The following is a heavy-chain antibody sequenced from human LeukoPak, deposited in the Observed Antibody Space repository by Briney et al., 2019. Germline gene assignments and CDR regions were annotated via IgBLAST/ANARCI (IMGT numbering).Heavy chain of an antibody. V-gene: IGHV3-74*01. J-gene: IGHJ5*02. CDR2: INSGGSST. D-gene: IGHD1-1*01. Sequence: GGSLRLSCAASGFTFSSYWMHWVRQAPGKGLGWVSRINSGGSSTSYADSVKGRFTISRDNAKNTLHLQLNSLRAEDTAVYYCARMGGSNWNREINWFDPWGQGTLVTVSS. CDR1: GFTFSSYW. CDR3: ARMGGSNWNREINWFDP.